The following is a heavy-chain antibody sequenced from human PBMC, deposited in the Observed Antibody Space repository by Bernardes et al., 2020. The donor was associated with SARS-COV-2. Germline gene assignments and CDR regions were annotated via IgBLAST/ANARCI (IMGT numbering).Heavy chain of an antibody. CDR3: ARGSFLAPRDSSSWFTDY. J-gene: IGHJ4*02. V-gene: IGHV1-8*01. CDR1: GYTFTSYD. D-gene: IGHD6-13*01. Sequence: ASVKVSCKASGYTFTSYDINWVRQATGQGLEWMGWMNPNSGNTGYAQKFQGRVTMTRNTSISTAYMELSSLRSEDTAVYYCARGSFLAPRDSSSWFTDYWGQGTLVTVSS. CDR2: MNPNSGNT.